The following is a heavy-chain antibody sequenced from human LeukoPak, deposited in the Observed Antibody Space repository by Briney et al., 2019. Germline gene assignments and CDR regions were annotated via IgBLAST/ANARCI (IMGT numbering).Heavy chain of an antibody. D-gene: IGHD6-13*01. V-gene: IGHV1-2*02. CDR3: ARHGSSWYLGLGFDY. Sequence: ASVKVSCKASGYTFTGYYMHWVRQAPGQGLEWMGWINPNSGGTNYAQKFQGRVTMTRDTSISTAYMELSRLRSDDTAVYYCARHGSSWYLGLGFDYWGQGTLVTVSS. CDR1: GYTFTGYY. CDR2: INPNSGGT. J-gene: IGHJ4*02.